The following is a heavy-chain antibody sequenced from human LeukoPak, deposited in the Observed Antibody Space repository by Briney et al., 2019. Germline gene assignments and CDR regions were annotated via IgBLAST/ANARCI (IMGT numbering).Heavy chain of an antibody. CDR2: INHSGST. D-gene: IGHD5-18*01. J-gene: IGHJ4*02. Sequence: SETLSLTCAVYGGSFSGYYWSWIRQPPVKGLEWIGEINHSGSTNYNPSLKSRVTISVDTSKNQFSLKLSSVTAADTAVYYCARGRGEQLWLNWGQGTLVTVSS. V-gene: IGHV4-34*01. CDR1: GGSFSGYY. CDR3: ARGRGEQLWLN.